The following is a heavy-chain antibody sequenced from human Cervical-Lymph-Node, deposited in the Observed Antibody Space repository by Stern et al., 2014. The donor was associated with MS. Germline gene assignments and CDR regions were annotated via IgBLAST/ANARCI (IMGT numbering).Heavy chain of an antibody. D-gene: IGHD3-10*01. CDR3: TRDYPSMIRPPGGMDV. Sequence: VQLVESGAEVKKPGSSVKVSCKASGGTFSSYAIGWVRQAPGQGLDWMGAILPNSLTTTYAQKCQGRVTMTADETTSTVYMELSSLRSEDTAVYYCTRDYPSMIRPPGGMDVWGQGTTVTVSS. CDR2: ILPNSLTT. J-gene: IGHJ6*02. V-gene: IGHV1-69*01. CDR1: GGTFSSYA.